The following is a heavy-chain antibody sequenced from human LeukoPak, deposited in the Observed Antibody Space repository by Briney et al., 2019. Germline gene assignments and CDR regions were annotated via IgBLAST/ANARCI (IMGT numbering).Heavy chain of an antibody. J-gene: IGHJ4*02. CDR1: AFTFRTYS. D-gene: IGHD4-17*01. CDR2: IYSGGNT. V-gene: IGHV3-53*01. Sequence: PGGSLRLSCVASAFTFRTYSMHWVRQAPGKGLEWVSVIYSGGNTYYADSVKGRITISRDNSKNTLYLQMNSLRAEDTAVYYCARYYGDYDHPGPFDYWGQGTLVTVSS. CDR3: ARYYGDYDHPGPFDY.